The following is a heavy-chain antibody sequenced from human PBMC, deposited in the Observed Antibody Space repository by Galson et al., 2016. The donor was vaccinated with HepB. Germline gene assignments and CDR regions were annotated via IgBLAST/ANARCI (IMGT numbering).Heavy chain of an antibody. D-gene: IGHD4-17*01. CDR3: AAAPIGTGYGESWLHP. CDR1: EYSLGELS. Sequence: SVKVSCKVSEYSLGELSMHWVRQAPGKGLEWMGGFDPEDGETVYPQEFQGRVTMTEDTSTDTAYMELRSLTSDDTAVYFCAAAPIGTGYGESWLHPWGQGTLVTVSS. V-gene: IGHV1-24*01. CDR2: FDPEDGET. J-gene: IGHJ5*02.